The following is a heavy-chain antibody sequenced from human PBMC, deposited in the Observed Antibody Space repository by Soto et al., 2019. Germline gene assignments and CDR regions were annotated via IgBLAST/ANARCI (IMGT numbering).Heavy chain of an antibody. J-gene: IGHJ3*02. V-gene: IGHV1-69*05. CDR1: GDTFSNYV. Sequence: QVQLVQSGAEVKKPGSSVKVACKVSGDTFSNYVINWVRQAPGQGLEWMGAIVPIFRTANYAQKFQGRVTXTXXELTITAYMELSRLRSDDTATYYCARETSAPGTFREDASDIWGQGTLVTVSS. CDR2: IVPIFRTA. D-gene: IGHD6-13*01. CDR3: ARETSAPGTFREDASDI.